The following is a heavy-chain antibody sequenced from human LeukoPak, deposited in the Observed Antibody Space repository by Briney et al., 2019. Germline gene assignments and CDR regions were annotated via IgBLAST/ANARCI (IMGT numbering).Heavy chain of an antibody. J-gene: IGHJ3*02. CDR2: TYDSGRM. D-gene: IGHD4-11*01. CDR3: ARLIMTTGGSDAFDI. V-gene: IGHV4-59*04. CDR1: GFTFSSYA. Sequence: GSLRLSCTASGFTFSSYAMSWVRQPPGKGLEWIGYTYDSGRMYYNPSLNSRVTISVDTSKNQFSLNPSSVTAADTSVYYCARLIMTTGGSDAFDIWGQGTMVTVSS.